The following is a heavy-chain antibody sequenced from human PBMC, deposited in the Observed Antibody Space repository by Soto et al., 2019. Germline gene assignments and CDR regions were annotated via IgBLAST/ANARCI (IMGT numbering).Heavy chain of an antibody. CDR1: GFTFSSYA. CDR2: ISYDGSKK. D-gene: IGHD6-13*01. V-gene: IGHV3-30-3*01. J-gene: IGHJ6*02. Sequence: QVQLVESGGGVVQPGRSLRLSCAASGFTFSSYAMHWVRQAPGKGLEGVAVISYDGSKKYYADSVKGRFTISRENSKNTLYLQMNSLRAEDTAVYYCARERGIAAAGRYGMDVWGQGTTVTVSS. CDR3: ARERGIAAAGRYGMDV.